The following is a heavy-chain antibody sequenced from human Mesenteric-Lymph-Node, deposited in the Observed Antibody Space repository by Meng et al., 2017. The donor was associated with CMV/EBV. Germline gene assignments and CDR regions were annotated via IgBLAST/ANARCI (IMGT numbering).Heavy chain of an antibody. CDR1: GFTFRTYT. V-gene: IGHV3-48*04. CDR3: ARPRRYSGYDYGY. D-gene: IGHD5-12*01. Sequence: GESLKISCAASGFTFRTYTMNWVRQAPGKGLEWISYISSSSDIKYYADSVKGRFTISRDNAKNSLYLQMNSLRAEDTAVYYCARPRRYSGYDYGYWGQGTLVTVSS. CDR2: ISSSSDIK. J-gene: IGHJ4*02.